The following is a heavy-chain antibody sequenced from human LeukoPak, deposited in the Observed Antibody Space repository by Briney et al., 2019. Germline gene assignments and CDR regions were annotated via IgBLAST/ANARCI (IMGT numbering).Heavy chain of an antibody. Sequence: GGSLRLSCAASGFTFSSYGMHWVRQAPGKGLEWVAVIWYDGSNKYYADSVKGRFTISRDNSKNTLYLQMNSLRAEDAAVYYCAKDLAMFPEAYYFDYWGQGTLVTVSS. CDR3: AKDLAMFPEAYYFDY. CDR1: GFTFSSYG. CDR2: IWYDGSNK. D-gene: IGHD3-10*02. J-gene: IGHJ4*02. V-gene: IGHV3-30*02.